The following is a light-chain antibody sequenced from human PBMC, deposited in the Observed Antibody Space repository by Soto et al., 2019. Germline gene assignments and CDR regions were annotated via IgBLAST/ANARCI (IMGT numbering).Light chain of an antibody. CDR2: GAS. CDR1: QSVSSSY. J-gene: IGKJ4*01. V-gene: IGKV3-20*01. Sequence: EIVLTQSPGTLSLSPGERATLSCRARQSVSSSYLAWYQQKPGQAPRLLIYGASSRATGIPDRFSGSGSGTDFTITINRLEPEDFAVYYCQQYGSSPLTFGGGTKVEIK. CDR3: QQYGSSPLT.